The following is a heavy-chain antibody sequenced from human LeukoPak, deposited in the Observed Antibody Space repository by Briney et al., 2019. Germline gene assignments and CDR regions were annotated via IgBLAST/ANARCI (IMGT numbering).Heavy chain of an antibody. D-gene: IGHD3-16*01. CDR3: AKSSKAVMYYFDY. CDR2: ISGLGGSA. J-gene: IGHJ4*02. Sequence: GGSLRLSCAASGLTFSSYAMTCVRQAPGKGLEWVSAISGLGGSAFYADFVKGRFTISRDNSKNTLYLQMNSLRAEDTAVYYCAKSSKAVMYYFDYWGQGTLVTVSS. V-gene: IGHV3-23*01. CDR1: GLTFSSYA.